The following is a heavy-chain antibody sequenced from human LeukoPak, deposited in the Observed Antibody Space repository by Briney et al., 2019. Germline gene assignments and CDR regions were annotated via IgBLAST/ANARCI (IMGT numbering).Heavy chain of an antibody. D-gene: IGHD3-10*01. Sequence: GGSLRLSCSASTFTLSGCEMNWVRQTPGKGLEWLAYISDSGNTFFYASFVRGRFTISRDNAKNTLYLQITALRVEDTGLYFCARDRAFGEGINWFDPWGQGTLVTVSS. J-gene: IGHJ5*02. CDR3: ARDRAFGEGINWFDP. V-gene: IGHV3-48*03. CDR1: TFTLSGCE. CDR2: ISDSGNTF.